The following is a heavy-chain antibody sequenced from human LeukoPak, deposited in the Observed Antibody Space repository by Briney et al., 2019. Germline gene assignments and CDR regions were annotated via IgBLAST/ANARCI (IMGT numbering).Heavy chain of an antibody. J-gene: IGHJ5*02. CDR3: ARDGDTTGYYSWFDP. D-gene: IGHD3-22*01. V-gene: IGHV3-15*01. CDR1: GFTFSNAW. Sequence: GSLRLSCAASGFTFSNAWMSWVRQAPGKGLEWVGRIKSKTDGGTTDYAAPVKGRFTISRDDSKNTLYLQMNSLRAEDTAVYYCARDGDTTGYYSWFDPWGQGTLVIVSS. CDR2: IKSKTDGGTT.